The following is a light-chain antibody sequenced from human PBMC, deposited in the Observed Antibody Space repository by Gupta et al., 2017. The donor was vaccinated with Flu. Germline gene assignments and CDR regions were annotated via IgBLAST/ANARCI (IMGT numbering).Light chain of an antibody. Sequence: QSVLTQPPSVSAAPGQRVTISCTGSSSNIGAGYDVHWYQQLPGTAPKVLIYGSSNRPSGVPDRFFASKSGTSASLAITGLQAEDEADYYCQSYDTSLSGWVLGGGTKVTAL. J-gene: IGLJ3*02. CDR1: SSNIGAGYD. CDR2: GSS. CDR3: QSYDTSLSGWV. V-gene: IGLV1-40*01.